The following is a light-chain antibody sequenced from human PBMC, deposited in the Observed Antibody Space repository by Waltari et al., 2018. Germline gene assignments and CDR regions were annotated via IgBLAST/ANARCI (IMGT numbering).Light chain of an antibody. J-gene: IGKJ5*01. CDR3: QQYGSSPIT. V-gene: IGKV3-20*01. Sequence: EIVLTQSPGTLSPSPGERSTLSCRASQSVSSRNLAWIQQKPGQAPRLLIHGASSRATDIPDRFSGIGSGTDFTLTVSRLEPEDFAVYYCQQYGSSPITFGQGTRLEIK. CDR1: QSVSSRN. CDR2: GAS.